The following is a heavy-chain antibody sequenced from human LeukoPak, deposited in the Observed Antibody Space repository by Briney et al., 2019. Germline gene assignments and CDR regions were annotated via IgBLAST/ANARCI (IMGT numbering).Heavy chain of an antibody. J-gene: IGHJ4*02. CDR1: GFTFSSYG. V-gene: IGHV3-30*03. CDR2: ISYDGSNK. CDR3: AIDTYYYDSSGPFAQAY. Sequence: PGRSLRLSCAASGFTFSSYGMHWVRQAPGKGLEWVAVISYDGSNKYYADSVKGRFTISRDNSKNTLYLQMNSLRAEDTAVYYCAIDTYYYDSSGPFAQAYWGQGTLVTVSS. D-gene: IGHD3-22*01.